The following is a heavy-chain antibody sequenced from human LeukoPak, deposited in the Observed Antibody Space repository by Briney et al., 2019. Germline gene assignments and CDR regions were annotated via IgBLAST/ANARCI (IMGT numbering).Heavy chain of an antibody. V-gene: IGHV3-74*01. D-gene: IGHD1-26*01. CDR2: INSDESRT. J-gene: IGHJ4*02. Sequence: GGSLRLSCTASGFTFSSYWMHLVRQAPGKGLVWVSRINSDESRTSYAASVMGRFTISRDNAKNTLYLQMNSLRAEDRAVYYCARDRGSTEFDYWGQGTLVTVSS. CDR1: GFTFSSYW. CDR3: ARDRGSTEFDY.